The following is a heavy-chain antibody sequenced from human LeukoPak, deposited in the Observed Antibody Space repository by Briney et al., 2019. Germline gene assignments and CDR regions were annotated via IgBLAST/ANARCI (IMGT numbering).Heavy chain of an antibody. D-gene: IGHD5-12*01. CDR2: INHSGST. CDR3: ARSWLQYSY. J-gene: IGHJ4*02. CDR1: GGSFSGYY. Sequence: PSETLSLTCAAYGGSFSGYYWSWIRQPPGKGLEWIGEINHSGSTNYNPSLKSRVTISVDTSKNQFSLKLSSVTAADTAVYYCARSWLQYSYWGQGTLVTVAS. V-gene: IGHV4-34*01.